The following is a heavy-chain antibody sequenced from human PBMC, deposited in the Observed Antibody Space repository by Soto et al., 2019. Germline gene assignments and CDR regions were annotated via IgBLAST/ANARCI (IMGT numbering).Heavy chain of an antibody. CDR2: IYDSGST. D-gene: IGHD2-15*01. CDR3: AAAPRY. V-gene: IGHV4-59*01. CDR1: GGSISNYY. Sequence: QVQLQESGPGLVKPSETLSLTCTVSGGSISNYYWSWVRQPPGKGLEWIGYIYDSGSTNYNPSLQSRVTISVDTSKNQFSLRLTSVTAADTAVYYCAAAPRYCGQGTLVTVSS. J-gene: IGHJ4*02.